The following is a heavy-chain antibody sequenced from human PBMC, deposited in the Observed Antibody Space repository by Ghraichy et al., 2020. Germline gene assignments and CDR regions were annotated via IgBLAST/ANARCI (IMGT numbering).Heavy chain of an antibody. J-gene: IGHJ4*02. CDR2: MNPNSGNT. CDR1: GYTFTSYD. V-gene: IGHV1-8*01. CDR3: ARVRGYRYGFVRAFEY. D-gene: IGHD5-18*01. Sequence: ASVKVSCKASGYTFTSYDINWVRQATGQGLEWMGWMNPNSGNTGYAQKFQGRVTMTRNTSISTAYMELSSLRSEDTAVYYCARVRGYRYGFVRAFEYWGQGTLVTVSS.